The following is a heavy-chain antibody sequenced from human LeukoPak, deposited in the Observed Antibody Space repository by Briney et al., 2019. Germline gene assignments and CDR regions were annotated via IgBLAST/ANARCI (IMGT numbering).Heavy chain of an antibody. CDR3: ASSVEMPTIRN. CDR1: GFTFSSYS. D-gene: IGHD5-24*01. J-gene: IGHJ4*02. CDR2: ISSSSSYI. Sequence: GGSLRLSCAASGFTFSSYSMNWVRQAPGKGLEWVSSISSSSSYIYYADSVKGRFTISRDNAKNSLYLQMNSLRAEDTAVYYCASSVEMPTIRNWGQGTLVTVSS. V-gene: IGHV3-21*01.